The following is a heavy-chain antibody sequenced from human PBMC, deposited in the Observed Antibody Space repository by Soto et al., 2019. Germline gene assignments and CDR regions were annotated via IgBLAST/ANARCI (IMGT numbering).Heavy chain of an antibody. D-gene: IGHD6-6*01. V-gene: IGHV3-30*18. CDR3: AKVIRADSTSSNFYYYSAMDV. CDR2: ISNDGRNT. CDR1: GFSFSAYG. Sequence: QVQMVESGGGVVQPGRSLRLSCAASGFSFSAYGLHWVRQAPGKGLEWLAVISNDGRNTYYADSVKGRFTISRDNSKDTLFLQMNSLRGKDTAIYYCAKVIRADSTSSNFYYYSAMDVWGQGTTVTVSS. J-gene: IGHJ6*02.